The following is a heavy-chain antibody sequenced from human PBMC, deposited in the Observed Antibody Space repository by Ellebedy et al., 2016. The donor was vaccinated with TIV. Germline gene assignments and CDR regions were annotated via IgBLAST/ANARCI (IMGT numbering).Heavy chain of an antibody. V-gene: IGHV4-59*01. J-gene: IGHJ6*02. CDR1: GGSINGYY. CDR2: IDHSGTT. CDR3: AREPFGFGNGQKYGMDV. Sequence: MPGGSLRLSCTVSGGSINGYYWTWIRQSPGNALEWIGEIDHSGTTKYKPSRNSPVTMSVDTSKKQISLKLSPVTAADTAVYYCAREPFGFGNGQKYGMDVWGHGTTVTVSS. D-gene: IGHD1-1*01.